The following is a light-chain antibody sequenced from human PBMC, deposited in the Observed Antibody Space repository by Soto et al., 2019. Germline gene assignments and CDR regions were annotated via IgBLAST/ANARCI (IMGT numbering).Light chain of an antibody. CDR1: SSDVGSYDR. CDR3: NSYTTSSTYA. V-gene: IGLV2-14*01. J-gene: IGLJ1*01. Sequence: QSALTQPASVSGSPGQSITISCTGTSSDVGSYDRVSWYQQPPGTAPKLMIYEVSNRPSGVSNRFSGSKSGNTASLTISGLQAEDEADYFCNSYTTSSTYAFGTGTKVTVL. CDR2: EVS.